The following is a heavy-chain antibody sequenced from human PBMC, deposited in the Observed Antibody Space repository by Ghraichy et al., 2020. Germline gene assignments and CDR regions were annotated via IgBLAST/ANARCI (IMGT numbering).Heavy chain of an antibody. Sequence: ETLSLTCEASGFTLANFNFNWIRQAPGKGLEWVSSISATGVNIFYADSVKGRFIISRDNVNHSLYLQMYSLRAEDTAVYYCAAAGVDHWGQGTLVTVSS. D-gene: IGHD6-13*01. J-gene: IGHJ4*02. CDR1: GFTLANFN. CDR3: AAAGVDH. V-gene: IGHV3-21*06. CDR2: ISATGVNI.